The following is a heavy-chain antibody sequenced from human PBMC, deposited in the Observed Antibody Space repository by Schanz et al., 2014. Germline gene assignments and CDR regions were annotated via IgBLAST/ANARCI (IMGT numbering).Heavy chain of an antibody. CDR1: GFTFTTYA. CDR2: ISPTGSST. D-gene: IGHD3-10*01. Sequence: VQLVESGGGVVQPGRSLRLSCAASGFTFTTYAMTWVRQAPGKGLEWVSNISPTGSSTYYADSVKGRFTISRDNSKNTLYLQMNSLRADDTAVYYCAKAKSGAHGAFDIWGQGTMVTVSS. CDR3: AKAKSGAHGAFDI. V-gene: IGHV3-23*04. J-gene: IGHJ3*02.